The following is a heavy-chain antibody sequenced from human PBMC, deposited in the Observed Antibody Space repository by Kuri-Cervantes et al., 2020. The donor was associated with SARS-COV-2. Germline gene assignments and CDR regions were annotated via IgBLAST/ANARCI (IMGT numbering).Heavy chain of an antibody. CDR3: AGILAYCGGDRYG. D-gene: IGHD2-21*01. V-gene: IGHV3-21*01. J-gene: IGHJ4*02. Sequence: GESLKISCAASGFTFSSHSMNWVRQAPGKGLEWVSSISSSSYIYYADSVKGRFTISRDNAKNSLYLQMNSLRAEDTAVYYCAGILAYCGGDRYGWGQGTLVTVSS. CDR1: GFTFSSHS. CDR2: ISSSSYI.